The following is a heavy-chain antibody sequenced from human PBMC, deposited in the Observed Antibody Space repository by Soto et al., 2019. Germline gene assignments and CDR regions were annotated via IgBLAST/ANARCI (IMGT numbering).Heavy chain of an antibody. CDR1: GFTFSDYY. J-gene: IGHJ4*02. D-gene: IGHD3-16*01. CDR2: ISDSGRIT. Sequence: QVHLEESGGGLVKPGGSLRLSCTASGFTFSDYYMSWIRQAPGKGLEWISDISDSGRITHHADSVEGRFTISRDNAKDSLYLQLINLRPEDSAIYYCARDHGGGGLALEYWGQGTLVSVSS. CDR3: ARDHGGGGLALEY. V-gene: IGHV3-11*01.